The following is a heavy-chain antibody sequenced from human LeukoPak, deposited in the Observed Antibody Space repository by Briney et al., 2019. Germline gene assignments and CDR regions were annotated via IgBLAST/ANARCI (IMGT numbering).Heavy chain of an antibody. CDR1: GFTFSSYG. D-gene: IGHD4/OR15-4a*01. CDR2: KSYDGSNK. Sequence: GSLRLSCAASGFTFSSYGMHWVRQAPGKGLEWVAVKSYDGSNKYYADSVKGRFTISRDNSKNTLYLQMNSLRAEDTAVYYCAKGGVGVPFDPWGQGTLVT. V-gene: IGHV3-30*18. CDR3: AKGGVGVPFDP. J-gene: IGHJ5*02.